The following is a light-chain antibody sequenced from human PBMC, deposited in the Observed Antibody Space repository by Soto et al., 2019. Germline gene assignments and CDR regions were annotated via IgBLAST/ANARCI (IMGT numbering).Light chain of an antibody. CDR2: GVT. J-gene: IGLJ2*01. Sequence: QSALTQPRSVSGSPGQSVTISCTGTSSDVGGYNYVSWYQRHPGKAPKLIISGVTKRPSGVPDRFSGSKSGNTASLTISGLQAEDEADNDCCSYAGSDILIFGGGTKLTVL. CDR1: SSDVGGYNY. CDR3: CSYAGSDILI. V-gene: IGLV2-11*01.